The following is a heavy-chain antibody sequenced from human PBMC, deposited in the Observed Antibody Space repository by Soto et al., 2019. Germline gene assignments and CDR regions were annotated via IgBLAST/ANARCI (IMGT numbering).Heavy chain of an antibody. V-gene: IGHV1-18*01. D-gene: IGHD2-21*02. Sequence: ASVKVSCKASGYTFTSYGISWVRQAPGQGLERMGWISAYNGNTNYAQKLQGRVTMTTDTSTSTAYMELRSLRSDDTAVYYCARDQGVTGLPHYYYYYGMDVWGQGTTVTVSS. J-gene: IGHJ6*02. CDR2: ISAYNGNT. CDR3: ARDQGVTGLPHYYYYYGMDV. CDR1: GYTFTSYG.